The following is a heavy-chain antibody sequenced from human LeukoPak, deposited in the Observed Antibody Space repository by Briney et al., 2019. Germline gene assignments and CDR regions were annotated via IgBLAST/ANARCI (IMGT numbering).Heavy chain of an antibody. CDR1: GGSISSGSYY. V-gene: IGHV4-61*02. D-gene: IGHD3-22*01. Sequence: SETLSLTCTVSGGSISSGSYYWSWIRQPAGKGLEWIGRTYTSGSTNYNPSLKSRVTISVDTSKNQFSLKLSSVTAADTAIYYCAREIYYDSSAYDYWGQGTLVTVSS. CDR3: AREIYYDSSAYDY. J-gene: IGHJ4*02. CDR2: TYTSGST.